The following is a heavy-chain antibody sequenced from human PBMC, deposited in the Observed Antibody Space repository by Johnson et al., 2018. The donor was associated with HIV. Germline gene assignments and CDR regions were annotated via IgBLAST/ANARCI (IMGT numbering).Heavy chain of an antibody. V-gene: IGHV3-NL1*01. Sequence: QVQLVESGGGVVQPGRSLRLSCAASGFTFSSYGMHWVRQAPGKGLEWVSVIFTVGDVYYADSVKGRFTISRDNSKNTLFLQMNSLRPEDTAVYYCARDMGHRQLARDAFDIWGQGTMVTVSS. J-gene: IGHJ3*02. D-gene: IGHD6-6*01. CDR2: IFTVGDV. CDR3: ARDMGHRQLARDAFDI. CDR1: GFTFSSYG.